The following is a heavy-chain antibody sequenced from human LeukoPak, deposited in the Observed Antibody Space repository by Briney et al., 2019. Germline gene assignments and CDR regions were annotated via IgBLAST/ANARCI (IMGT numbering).Heavy chain of an antibody. J-gene: IGHJ4*02. CDR3: ARVDYYDSSFDY. CDR1: GYTFTSYG. V-gene: IGHV1-69*13. D-gene: IGHD3-22*01. Sequence: SVKVSCKASGYTFTSYGISWVRQPPGQGLEWMGGIIPIFGTANYAQKFQGRVTITADESTSTAYMELSSLRSEDTAVYYCARVDYYDSSFDYWGQGTLVTVSS. CDR2: IIPIFGTA.